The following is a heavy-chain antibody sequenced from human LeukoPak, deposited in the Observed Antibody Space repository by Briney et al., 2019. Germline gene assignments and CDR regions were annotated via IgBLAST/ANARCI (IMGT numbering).Heavy chain of an antibody. CDR3: ARHIILEGYFDY. J-gene: IGHJ4*02. V-gene: IGHV5-51*01. CDR2: IYPGDSDT. CDR1: GYSFTSSW. D-gene: IGHD1-14*01. Sequence: GESLKISCKGSGYSFTSSWIGWVRQMPGKGLEWVGIIYPGDSDTRYSPSFQGQVTISADKSISTAYLQWNSLKTSDTAMYYRARHIILEGYFDYWGQGTLVTVSS.